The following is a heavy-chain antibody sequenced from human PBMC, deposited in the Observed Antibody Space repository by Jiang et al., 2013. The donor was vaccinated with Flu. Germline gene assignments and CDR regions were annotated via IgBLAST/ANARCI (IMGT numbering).Heavy chain of an antibody. D-gene: IGHD4-17*01. CDR3: ARGPPTVTSSKKVYWFDP. CDR2: ISSSSSTI. Sequence: LSCAASGFTFSSYSMNWVRQAPGKGLEWVSYISSSSSTIYYADSVKGRFTISRDNAKNSLYLQMNSLRDEDTAVYYCARGPPTVTSSKKVYWFDPWGQGTLVTVSS. J-gene: IGHJ5*02. V-gene: IGHV3-48*02. CDR1: GFTFSSYS.